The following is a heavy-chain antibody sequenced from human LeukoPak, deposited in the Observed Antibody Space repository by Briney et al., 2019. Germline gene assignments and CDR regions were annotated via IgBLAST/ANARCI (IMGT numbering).Heavy chain of an antibody. CDR1: GGTFSSYT. CDR2: IIPILGIA. D-gene: IGHD3-10*01. V-gene: IGHV1-69*02. Sequence: ASVKVSCKASGGTFSSYTISCVRQAPGQGLEWMGRIIPILGIANYAQKFQGRVTITADKSTSTAYMELSSLRSEDTAVYYCAGRYARREFDDYWGQGTLVTVSS. J-gene: IGHJ4*02. CDR3: AGRYARREFDDY.